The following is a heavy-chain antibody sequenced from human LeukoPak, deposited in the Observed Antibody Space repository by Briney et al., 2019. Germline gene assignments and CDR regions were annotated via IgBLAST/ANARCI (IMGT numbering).Heavy chain of an antibody. Sequence: PSETLSLTCTVSGDSINSFYWSWIRQPPGKGLEWIGYIYYSGTTSLNPSLKSRVTISIDTSKTLSLKLSSVTAADTAVYYCARHDGGDGHLLDLWGQGTLVTVSS. V-gene: IGHV4-59*08. CDR2: IYYSGTT. J-gene: IGHJ4*02. CDR3: ARHDGGDGHLLDL. CDR1: GDSINSFY. D-gene: IGHD5-24*01.